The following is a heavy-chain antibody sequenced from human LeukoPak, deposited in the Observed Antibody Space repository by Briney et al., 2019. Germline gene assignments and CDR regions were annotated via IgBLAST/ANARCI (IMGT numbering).Heavy chain of an antibody. CDR3: ARFAYDSGSLS. V-gene: IGHV3-74*01. J-gene: IGHJ5*02. Sequence: GGSLRLSCAASAFTFSRYWMHWVRQTPGGGLVWVSRISSDGTTTNYADSVKGWFTISRDNARNTLYLQMNSLRAEDTAVYYCARFAYDSGSLSWGQGALVTVSS. D-gene: IGHD3-10*01. CDR1: AFTFSRYW. CDR2: ISSDGTTT.